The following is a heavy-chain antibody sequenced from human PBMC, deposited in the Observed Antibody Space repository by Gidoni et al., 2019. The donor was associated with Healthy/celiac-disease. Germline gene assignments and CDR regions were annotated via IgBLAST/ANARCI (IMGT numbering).Heavy chain of an antibody. CDR1: GFTFSSYW. J-gene: IGHJ6*02. Sequence: EVQLVESGGGLVQPGGSLRLSCAASGFTFSSYWMSWVRQAPGKGLEWVANIKQDGSEKYYVDSVKGRFTISRDNAKNLLYLQMNSLRAEDTAVYYCARDPVVDIVATIHYYYGMDVWGQGTTVTVSS. D-gene: IGHD5-12*01. CDR2: IKQDGSEK. CDR3: ARDPVVDIVATIHYYYGMDV. V-gene: IGHV3-7*04.